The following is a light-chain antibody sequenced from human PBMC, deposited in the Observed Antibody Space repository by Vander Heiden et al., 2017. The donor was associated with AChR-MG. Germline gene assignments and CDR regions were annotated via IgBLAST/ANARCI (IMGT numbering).Light chain of an antibody. CDR1: QVISIY. J-gene: IGKJ2*01. CDR2: TAS. Sequence: DLQLSHSPSSLSASVGYRVTTTCRSCQVISIYLAWVQQKPGQAPKSLIYTASILQSDVPSKFSGSGSGTDFTLTISSLQPEEFATYYCQQYHTYPYTVGQGTKLEIK. V-gene: IGKV1-16*02. CDR3: QQYHTYPYT.